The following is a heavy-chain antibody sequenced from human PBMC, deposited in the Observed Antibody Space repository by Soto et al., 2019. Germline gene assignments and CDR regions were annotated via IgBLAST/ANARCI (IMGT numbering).Heavy chain of an antibody. J-gene: IGHJ5*02. V-gene: IGHV1-69*13. CDR1: GGTFSSYA. D-gene: IGHD4-17*01. CDR3: ARDRDYGDPLNWFDP. Sequence: SVKVSCKASGGTFSSYAISWVRQAPGQGLEWMGGIIPIFGTANYAQKFQGRVTITADESTSTAYMELSSLRSEDTAVYYCARDRDYGDPLNWFDPWGQGTLVTVS. CDR2: IIPIFGTA.